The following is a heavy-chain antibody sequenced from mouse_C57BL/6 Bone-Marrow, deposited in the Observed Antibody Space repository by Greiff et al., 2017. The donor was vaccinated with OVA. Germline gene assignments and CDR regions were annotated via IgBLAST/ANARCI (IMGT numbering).Heavy chain of an antibody. Sequence: QVQLQQSGPELVKPGASVKISCKASGYAFSSSWMNWVKQRPGKGLEWIGRIYPGDGDTNYNGKFKGKATLTADKSSSTAYMQLSSLTSEDSAVYFCARSYLFAYWGKGTLVTVSA. J-gene: IGHJ3*01. CDR3: ARSYLFAY. V-gene: IGHV1-82*01. D-gene: IGHD5-5*01. CDR2: IYPGDGDT. CDR1: GYAFSSSW.